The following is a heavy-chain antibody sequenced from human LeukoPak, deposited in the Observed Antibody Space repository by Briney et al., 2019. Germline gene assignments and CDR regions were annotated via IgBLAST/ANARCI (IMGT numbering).Heavy chain of an antibody. J-gene: IGHJ4*02. Sequence: GGSLRLSCAASGFTFSSYEMNWVRQAPGKGLEWVSYISRSGSTIYYADSVKGRFTISRDNAKNSLYLQMNSLRAEDTAVYYCARDLLNILTGYYNVGGFDYWGQGTLVTVSS. V-gene: IGHV3-48*03. CDR3: ARDLLNILTGYYNVGGFDY. D-gene: IGHD3-9*01. CDR2: ISRSGSTI. CDR1: GFTFSSYE.